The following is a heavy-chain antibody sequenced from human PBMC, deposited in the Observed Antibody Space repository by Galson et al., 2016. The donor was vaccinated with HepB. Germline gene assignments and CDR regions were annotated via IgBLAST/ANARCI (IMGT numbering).Heavy chain of an antibody. CDR2: ISGSGNKT. D-gene: IGHD5-24*01. J-gene: IGHJ4*02. Sequence: SLRLSCAASGFTFSTYVMIWVRQAPGKGLEWVSGISGSGNKTYYADSVRGRFTISRDNSKNTLYLQINRLRTEDTAVYHCVRWVSGAADYWGQGALVTVSS. CDR1: GFTFSTYV. V-gene: IGHV3-23*01. CDR3: VRWVSGAADY.